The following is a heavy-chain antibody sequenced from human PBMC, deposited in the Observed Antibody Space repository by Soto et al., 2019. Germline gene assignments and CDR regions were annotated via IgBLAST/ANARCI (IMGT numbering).Heavy chain of an antibody. D-gene: IGHD1-20*01. CDR2: VRGNGDPP. J-gene: IGHJ4*02. CDR1: GFTFGSYA. V-gene: IGHV3-64D*06. Sequence: GGSLRLSCSASGFTFGSYAMHWVRQAPGKGLEYVSGVRGNGDPPFYADSVKGRFTISRDNSKNTLYLQMSSLSADDTAVYYCVRGRGGNNCDFFDWGQGALVTVSS. CDR3: VRGRGGNNCDFFD.